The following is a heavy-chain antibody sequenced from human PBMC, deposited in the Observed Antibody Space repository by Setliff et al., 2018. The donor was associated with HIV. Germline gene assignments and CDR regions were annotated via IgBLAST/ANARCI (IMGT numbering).Heavy chain of an antibody. Sequence: KPSETLSLTCAVSGDSMDNYYWSWIRQPPGKEPEWIGYIYYTGSTNYNPPLKSRVIISLDRSKNQFSLKLTSVTAADTAVSFCARNGGAGADSWGQGTLVTVSS. V-gene: IGHV4-59*01. CDR3: ARNGGAGADS. J-gene: IGHJ4*02. D-gene: IGHD3-16*01. CDR2: IYYTGST. CDR1: GDSMDNYY.